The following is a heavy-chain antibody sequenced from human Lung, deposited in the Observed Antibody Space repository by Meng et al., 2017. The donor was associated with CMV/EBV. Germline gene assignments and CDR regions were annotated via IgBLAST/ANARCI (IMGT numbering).Heavy chain of an antibody. J-gene: IGHJ4*02. CDR1: GYTFTTFD. Sequence: VQLWQSGNGLKKPGASVKVSCNATGYTFTTFDINWRRQAPGQGLEWMGWTSVYSGNTNYAQKFQGRVTMTTDRSTSTVYMDLTSLRSDDTAVYYCARDFDFWSGYYRPLGYWGQGTLVTVSS. CDR2: TSVYSGNT. CDR3: ARDFDFWSGYYRPLGY. V-gene: IGHV1-18*01. D-gene: IGHD3-3*01.